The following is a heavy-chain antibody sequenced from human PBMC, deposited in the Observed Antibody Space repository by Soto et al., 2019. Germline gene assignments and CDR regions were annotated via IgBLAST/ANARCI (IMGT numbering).Heavy chain of an antibody. CDR1: GGSLSGYY. J-gene: IGHJ4*02. CDR3: ARASDFDN. Sequence: QVQLQESGPGLVKPSETLSLTCTVSGGSLSGYYWSWIRQPPGKGLEWIGYIYYSGSTIYNPSLKSRVTISVDTSKTQFSLKLTSVTAADTAVYYCARASDFDNWGQGTLVTVSS. V-gene: IGHV4-59*01. CDR2: IYYSGST.